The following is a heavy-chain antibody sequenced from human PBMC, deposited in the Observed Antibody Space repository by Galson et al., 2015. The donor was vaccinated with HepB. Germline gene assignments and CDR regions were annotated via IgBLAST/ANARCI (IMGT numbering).Heavy chain of an antibody. Sequence: LSCAASGFTFSQYAMHWLRQAPDKGPEWVAMMSYDGSMKEYADSVQGRFTISRDDFRNTLYLQMHSLTPEDTAIYYCSRRYSSGFFPDYWGQGTLVSVSS. CDR2: MSYDGSMK. D-gene: IGHD6-19*01. V-gene: IGHV3-30*04. J-gene: IGHJ4*02. CDR1: GFTFSQYA. CDR3: SRRYSSGFFPDY.